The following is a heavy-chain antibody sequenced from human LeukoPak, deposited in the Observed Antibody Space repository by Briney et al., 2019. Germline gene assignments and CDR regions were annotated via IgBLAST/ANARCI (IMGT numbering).Heavy chain of an antibody. J-gene: IGHJ4*02. CDR3: ARDNKGYSIYYFDY. V-gene: IGHV4-61*02. CDR2: IYTSGST. CDR1: GGSISSGTYY. D-gene: IGHD6-13*01. Sequence: ASETLSLTCTVSGGSISSGTYYWSWIRQPAGKGLEWIGRIYTSGSTNYNPSLKSRVTISIDTSKNQFSLRLTSVTAADTAVYYCARDNKGYSIYYFDYWGQGTLVTVSS.